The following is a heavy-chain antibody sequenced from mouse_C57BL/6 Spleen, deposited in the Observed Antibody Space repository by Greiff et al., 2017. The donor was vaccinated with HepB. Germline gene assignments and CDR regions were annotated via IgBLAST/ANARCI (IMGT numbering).Heavy chain of an antibody. CDR2: IYPRSGNT. CDR1: GYTFTSYG. V-gene: IGHV1-81*01. D-gene: IGHD2-1*01. Sequence: QVQLQQSGAELARPGASVKLSCKASGYTFTSYGISWVKQRTGQGLEWIVEIYPRSGNTYYNEKFKGKATLTADKSSSTAYMELRSLTSEDSAVYFCASRNYDAWFAYWGQGTLVTVSA. J-gene: IGHJ3*01. CDR3: ASRNYDAWFAY.